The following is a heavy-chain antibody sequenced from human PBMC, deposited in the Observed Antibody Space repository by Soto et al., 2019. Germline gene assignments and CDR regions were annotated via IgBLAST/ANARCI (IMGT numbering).Heavy chain of an antibody. V-gene: IGHV1-69*01. J-gene: IGHJ4*02. CDR1: GGTFSSYA. CDR3: ARAGWDYASGSYSYYFDY. D-gene: IGHD3-10*01. CDR2: IIPIFGTA. Sequence: QGQLVQSGAEVKKPGSSVKVSCKASGGTFSSYAISWVRQAPGQGLEWMGGIIPIFGTANYAQKFQGRVTITADESTSRTYMELSSLRSEDTAVYYCARAGWDYASGSYSYYFDYWGQGTLVTVSS.